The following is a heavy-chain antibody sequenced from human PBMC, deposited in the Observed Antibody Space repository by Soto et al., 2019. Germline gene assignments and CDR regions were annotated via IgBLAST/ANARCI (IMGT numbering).Heavy chain of an antibody. D-gene: IGHD6-19*01. Sequence: GESLKISCKGSGFSFTNYWIIWVRQMPGKGLEWMGRIAPSDSDTSYNPSFQGQVTISADKSINTAYLQWSSLKASDSAMYYCARPFDTSGWYDHWGQGTLVTVSS. J-gene: IGHJ5*02. CDR2: IAPSDSDT. CDR1: GFSFTNYW. V-gene: IGHV5-10-1*01. CDR3: ARPFDTSGWYDH.